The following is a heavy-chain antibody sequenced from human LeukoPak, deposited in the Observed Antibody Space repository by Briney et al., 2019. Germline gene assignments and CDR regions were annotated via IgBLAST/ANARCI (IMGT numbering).Heavy chain of an antibody. CDR1: GYTFTFYY. CDR2: INPNDGST. D-gene: IGHD1-1*01. J-gene: IGHJ4*02. Sequence: ASVKVSFKASGYTFTFYYIHWVRQAPGQGLEWMGIINPNDGSTSYAQKFQARVTMTRDTSTSTVYMELSSLRSEDMAVYYCARGTTYYFDYWGQGTLVTVSS. CDR3: ARGTTYYFDY. V-gene: IGHV1-46*01.